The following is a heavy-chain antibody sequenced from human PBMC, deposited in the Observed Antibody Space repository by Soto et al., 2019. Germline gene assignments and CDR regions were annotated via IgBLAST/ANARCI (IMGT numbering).Heavy chain of an antibody. CDR1: GFTFSSYS. Sequence: GGSLRLSCAASGFTFSSYSMNWVRQAPGKGLEWVSSISSSSSYIYCADSVKGRFTISRDNAKNSLYLQMNSLRAEDTAVYYCARDRYDILTGYSYYYYYGMDVWGQGTTVTVSS. V-gene: IGHV3-21*01. D-gene: IGHD3-9*01. CDR2: ISSSSSYI. CDR3: ARDRYDILTGYSYYYYYGMDV. J-gene: IGHJ6*02.